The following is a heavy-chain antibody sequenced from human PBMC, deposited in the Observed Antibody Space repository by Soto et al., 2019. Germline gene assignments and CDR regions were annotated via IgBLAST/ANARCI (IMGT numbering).Heavy chain of an antibody. J-gene: IGHJ2*01. CDR1: GYTFTSYY. CDR2: INPSGGST. Sequence: ASVKVSCKASGYTFTSYYMHWVRQAPGQGLEWMGIINPSGGSTSYAQKFQGRVTMTRDTSTSTVYMELSSLRSEDTAVYYCARGDYYDSSGYNDWYFDLWGRGTLVTVS. V-gene: IGHV1-46*01. CDR3: ARGDYYDSSGYNDWYFDL. D-gene: IGHD3-22*01.